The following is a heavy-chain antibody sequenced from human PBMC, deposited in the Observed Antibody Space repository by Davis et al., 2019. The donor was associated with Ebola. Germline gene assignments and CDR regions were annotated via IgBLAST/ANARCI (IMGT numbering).Heavy chain of an antibody. D-gene: IGHD3-22*01. CDR1: GYSISSGYY. J-gene: IGHJ3*02. Sequence: MPSETLSLTCTVSGYSISSGYYWGWIRQPPGKGLEWIGSIYHSGSTYYNPSLKSRVTISVDTSKNQFSLKLSSVTAADTAVYYCARDPGGVRYYDSSGHTGDIWGQGTMVTVSS. CDR2: IYHSGST. V-gene: IGHV4-38-2*02. CDR3: ARDPGGVRYYDSSGHTGDI.